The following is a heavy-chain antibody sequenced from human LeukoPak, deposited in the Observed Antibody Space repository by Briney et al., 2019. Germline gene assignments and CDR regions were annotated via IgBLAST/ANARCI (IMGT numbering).Heavy chain of an antibody. D-gene: IGHD6-13*01. J-gene: IGHJ4*02. Sequence: SETLSLTCAVYGGSFSGYYWSWIRQPPGKGLEWIGEINHSGSTNYNPSLKSRVTISVDTSKNQFSLKLSSVTAADTAVYYCARGSIAAVGIMGYWGQGTLVTVSS. CDR3: ARGSIAAVGIMGY. CDR2: INHSGST. V-gene: IGHV4-34*01. CDR1: GGSFSGYY.